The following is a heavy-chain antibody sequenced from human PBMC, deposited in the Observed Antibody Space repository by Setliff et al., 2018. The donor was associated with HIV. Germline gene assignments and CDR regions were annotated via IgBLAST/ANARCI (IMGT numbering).Heavy chain of an antibody. V-gene: IGHV4-4*07. D-gene: IGHD6-19*01. CDR1: GGSISTYY. J-gene: IGHJ5*02. Sequence: SETLSLTCTVSGGSISTYYWSWIRQPAGKGLEWIGRVSTSGSTKYNPSLKSRVTISVDTSKNQFYLRLSSVTAADTAVYYCASGSYTRGWYAWGQGMLVTVSS. CDR3: ASGSYTRGWYA. CDR2: VSTSGST.